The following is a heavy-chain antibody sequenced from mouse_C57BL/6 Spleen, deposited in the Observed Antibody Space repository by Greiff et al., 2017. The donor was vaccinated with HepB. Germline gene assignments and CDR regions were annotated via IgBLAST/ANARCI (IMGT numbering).Heavy chain of an antibody. V-gene: IGHV1-80*01. CDR3: ARSGLYYSNPWFAY. J-gene: IGHJ3*01. Sequence: VQLQQSGAELVKPGASVKISCKASGYAFSSYWMNWVKQRPGKGLEWIGQIYPGDGDTNYNGKFKGKATLTADKSSSTAYMQLSSLTSEDSAVYFCARSGLYYSNPWFAYWGQGTLVTVSA. D-gene: IGHD2-5*01. CDR1: GYAFSSYW. CDR2: IYPGDGDT.